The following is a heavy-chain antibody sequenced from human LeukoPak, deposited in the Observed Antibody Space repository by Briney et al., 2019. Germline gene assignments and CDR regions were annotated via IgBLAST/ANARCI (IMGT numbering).Heavy chain of an antibody. CDR1: GFTFSDYA. Sequence: PGGSLRLSCVASGFTFSDYAMNWVRQAPGKGLEWFSTFKTKYNQVYYAESVRGRFTISTDNSKKTVYLQMNSLRAEDTALYYCARSVPDYTRFDYWGQGALVTVSS. J-gene: IGHJ4*02. CDR2: FKTKYNQV. V-gene: IGHV3-23*05. D-gene: IGHD4-11*01. CDR3: ARSVPDYTRFDY.